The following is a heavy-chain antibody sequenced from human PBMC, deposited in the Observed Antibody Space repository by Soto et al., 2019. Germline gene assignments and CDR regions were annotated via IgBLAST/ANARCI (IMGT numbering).Heavy chain of an antibody. D-gene: IGHD2-15*01. J-gene: IGHJ4*02. CDR1: GGSISTYH. V-gene: IGHV4-59*01. CDR3: ARFGSEDTVSRPFDY. Sequence: SETLSLTWTVSGGSISTYHWNWFRQPPGKGLEWIGYIYYSGTTSYNPSLKSRVTISVDTPNNQFSLKLSSVTAADTAIYYCARFGSEDTVSRPFDYWGQGTLVTVSS. CDR2: IYYSGTT.